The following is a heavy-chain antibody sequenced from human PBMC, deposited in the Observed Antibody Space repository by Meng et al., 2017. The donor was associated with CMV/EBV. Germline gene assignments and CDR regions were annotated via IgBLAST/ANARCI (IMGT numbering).Heavy chain of an antibody. Sequence: SGKVSCKASGGTFSSYAISWVRQAAGQGLEWMGGIIPIFGTANYAQKFQGRVTITTDESTSTAYMELSSLRSEDTAVYYCAADYGDYSDYWGQGTLVTVSS. CDR2: IIPIFGTA. V-gene: IGHV1-69*05. J-gene: IGHJ4*02. CDR1: GGTFSSYA. CDR3: AADYGDYSDY. D-gene: IGHD4-17*01.